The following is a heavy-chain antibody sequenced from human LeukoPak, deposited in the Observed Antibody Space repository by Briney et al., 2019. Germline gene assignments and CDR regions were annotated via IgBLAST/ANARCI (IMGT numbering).Heavy chain of an antibody. J-gene: IGHJ4*02. CDR2: ISAGNGNT. Sequence: ASVKVSCKASGYTFTSYAIHWVRQAPGQRLEWMGWISAGNGNTKYSQNFQGRVTFISNTSATTAFMELSSLRSEDAAVYYCARDMVRSSGSGSILDYWGQGTLVTVSS. CDR1: GYTFTSYA. CDR3: ARDMVRSSGSGSILDY. V-gene: IGHV1-3*01. D-gene: IGHD6-19*01.